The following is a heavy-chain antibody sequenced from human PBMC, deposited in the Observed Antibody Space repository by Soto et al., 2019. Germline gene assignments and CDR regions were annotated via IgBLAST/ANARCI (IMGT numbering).Heavy chain of an antibody. CDR3: ARESLGAFDI. J-gene: IGHJ3*02. V-gene: IGHV1-3*01. Sequence: ASVKVSCKASGYTFTSYAMHWVRQAPGQRLEWMGWINAGNGNTKYSQKLQGRVTMTTDTSTSTAYMELRSLRSDDTAVYYCARESLGAFDIWGQGTMVTVSS. CDR1: GYTFTSYA. CDR2: INAGNGNT.